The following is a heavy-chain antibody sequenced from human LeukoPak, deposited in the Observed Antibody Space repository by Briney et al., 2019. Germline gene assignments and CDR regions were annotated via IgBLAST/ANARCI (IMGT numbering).Heavy chain of an antibody. D-gene: IGHD6-6*01. CDR3: ARALGSSPPNYYAMDV. J-gene: IGHJ6*02. Sequence: GGSLRLSCAASGFTFDDYAMHWVRQAPGKGLEWVSGISWSSVNIGYADSVKGRFTISRDNAKISLFLQMNSLRAEDTALYYCARALGSSPPNYYAMDVWGQGTTVTVSS. CDR2: ISWSSVNI. V-gene: IGHV3-9*01. CDR1: GFTFDDYA.